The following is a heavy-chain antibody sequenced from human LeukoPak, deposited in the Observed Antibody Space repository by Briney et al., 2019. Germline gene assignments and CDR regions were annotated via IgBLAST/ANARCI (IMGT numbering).Heavy chain of an antibody. D-gene: IGHD4-17*01. CDR3: AKLLYGDYADGMDV. CDR2: ISGSGGST. CDR1: GFTFSSYA. Sequence: GGSLRLSCAASGFTFSSYAMSWVRQAPGKGLEWVSAISGSGGSTYYADSVKGRFTISKDNSKNTLYLQMNSLRAEDTAVYYCAKLLYGDYADGMDVWGKGTTVTVSS. J-gene: IGHJ6*04. V-gene: IGHV3-23*01.